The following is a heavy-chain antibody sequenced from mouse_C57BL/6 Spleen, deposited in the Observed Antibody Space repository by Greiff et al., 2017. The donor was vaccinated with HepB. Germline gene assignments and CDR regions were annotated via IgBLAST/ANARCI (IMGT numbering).Heavy chain of an antibody. V-gene: IGHV1-53*01. D-gene: IGHD2-3*01. Sequence: VKLVESGTELVKPGASVKLSCKASGYTFTSYWMHWVKQRPGQGLEWIGNINPSNGGTNYNEKFKSKATLTVDKSSSTAYMQLSSLTSEDSAVYYCAREEWLLPGWYFDVWGTGTTVTVSS. CDR2: INPSNGGT. CDR1: GYTFTSYW. CDR3: AREEWLLPGWYFDV. J-gene: IGHJ1*03.